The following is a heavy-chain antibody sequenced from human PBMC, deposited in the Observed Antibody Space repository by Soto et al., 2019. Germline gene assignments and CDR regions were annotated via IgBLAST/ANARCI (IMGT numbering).Heavy chain of an antibody. V-gene: IGHV1-69*13. CDR3: ASWDGYPSLYYFDY. CDR1: GGTFISYS. CDR2: IIPIFGTA. D-gene: IGHD5-12*01. J-gene: IGHJ4*02. Sequence: SVQVSGKASGGTFISYSISWVLQSVGQGLEWMGGIIPIFGTANYAQKFQGRVTITADESTSTAYMELSSLRSEDTAVYYCASWDGYPSLYYFDYWGQGTLVTVSS.